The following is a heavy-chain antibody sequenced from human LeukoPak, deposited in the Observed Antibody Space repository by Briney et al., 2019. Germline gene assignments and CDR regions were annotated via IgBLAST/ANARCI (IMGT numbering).Heavy chain of an antibody. CDR1: GGSISSGGYY. J-gene: IGHJ4*02. CDR2: IYYSGST. D-gene: IGHD6-6*01. V-gene: IGHV4-31*03. Sequence: SQTLSLTCTVSGGSISSGGYYWSWIRQHPGKGLEWIGYIYYSGSTYYNPSLKSRVTTSVDTSKNQFSLKLSSVTAADTAVYYCAREVADPRLVVDYWGQGTLVTVSS. CDR3: AREVADPRLVVDY.